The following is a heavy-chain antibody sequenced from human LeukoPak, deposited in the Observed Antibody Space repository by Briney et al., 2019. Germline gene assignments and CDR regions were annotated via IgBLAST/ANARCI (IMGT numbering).Heavy chain of an antibody. CDR3: ARDNFRSSALAFDI. CDR2: IYYTEST. Sequence: SETMSLTCTVSGGSISSGGYYWSWIRQHPVEGLEWIGYIYYTESTYYNPSLKSRVSISVDTSKNQFSLKLSSVTAADTAVYYCARDNFRSSALAFDIWGQGTMVTVSS. V-gene: IGHV4-31*03. D-gene: IGHD2-2*01. CDR1: GGSISSGGYY. J-gene: IGHJ3*02.